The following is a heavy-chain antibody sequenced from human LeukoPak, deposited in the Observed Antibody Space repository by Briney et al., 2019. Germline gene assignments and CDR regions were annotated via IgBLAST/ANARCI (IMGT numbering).Heavy chain of an antibody. CDR1: GFSLSTND. V-gene: IGHV3-23*01. CDR2: ISRSGTRT. J-gene: IGHJ4*02. CDR3: AKEARWMDSSTLFHY. D-gene: IGHD6-13*01. Sequence: QPGGSLRLSCAASGFSLSTNDMSWVRQAPGRGLEWVSGISRSGTRTYYADSVKGRFTISRDSSKDTLYLQMNSLRAEDTAVYYCAKEARWMDSSTLFHYWGQGTLVTVSS.